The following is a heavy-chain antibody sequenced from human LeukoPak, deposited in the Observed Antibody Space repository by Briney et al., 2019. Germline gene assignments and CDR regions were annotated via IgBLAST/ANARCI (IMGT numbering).Heavy chain of an antibody. J-gene: IGHJ2*01. V-gene: IGHV1-2*02. CDR2: INPNSGGT. CDR1: GYTFTGYY. Sequence: ASVKVSSKASGYTFTGYYMHWVRQAPGQGLEWMGWINPNSGGTKYAQKFQGRVTMTRDTSISTAYMELSRLRSDDTAVYYCARGGRDDSSGYGLWYFDLWGRGTLVTVSS. CDR3: ARGGRDDSSGYGLWYFDL. D-gene: IGHD3-22*01.